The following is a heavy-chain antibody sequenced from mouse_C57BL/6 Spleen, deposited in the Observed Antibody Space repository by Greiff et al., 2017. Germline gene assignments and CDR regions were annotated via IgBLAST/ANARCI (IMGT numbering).Heavy chain of an antibody. V-gene: IGHV1-69*01. J-gene: IGHJ2*01. CDR3: ARSGYPYYFDY. D-gene: IGHD1-3*01. CDR1: GYTFTSYW. Sequence: VQLQQPGAELVMPGASVKLSCKASGYTFTSYWTHWVKQRPGQGLEWIGEIDPSDSYTNYNQKFKGKSTLTVDKSSSTAYMQLSSLTSEDSAVYYCARSGYPYYFDYWGQGTTLTVSS. CDR2: IDPSDSYT.